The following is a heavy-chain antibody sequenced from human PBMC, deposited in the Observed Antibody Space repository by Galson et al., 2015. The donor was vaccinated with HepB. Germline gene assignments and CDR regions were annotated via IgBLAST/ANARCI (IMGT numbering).Heavy chain of an antibody. CDR2: ISSSSSYI. Sequence: SLRLSCAASGFTFSSYSMNWVRQAPGKGLEWVSSISSSSSYIYYADSVKGRFTISRDNAKNSLYLQMNSLRAEDTAVYYCARGTRGRIAAAGSPWNYYFDYWGQGTLVTVSS. V-gene: IGHV3-21*01. J-gene: IGHJ4*02. CDR3: ARGTRGRIAAAGSPWNYYFDY. CDR1: GFTFSSYS. D-gene: IGHD6-13*01.